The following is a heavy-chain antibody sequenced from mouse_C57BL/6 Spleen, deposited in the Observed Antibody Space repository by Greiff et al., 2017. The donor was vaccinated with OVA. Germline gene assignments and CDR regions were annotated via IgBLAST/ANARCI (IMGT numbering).Heavy chain of an antibody. D-gene: IGHD1-1*01. CDR1: GFTFTDYY. CDR2: IRHKANGYTT. CDR3: ASLYYYGSTYGAMDC. J-gene: IGHJ4*01. Sequence: EVKLMESGGGLVQPGGSLSLSCAASGFTFTDYYMSWVRQPPGKALEWLGFIRHKANGYTTEYSASVKGRFTISRDNSQSILYLQMNALRAEDSATYYCASLYYYGSTYGAMDCWGQGTSVTVSS. V-gene: IGHV7-3*01.